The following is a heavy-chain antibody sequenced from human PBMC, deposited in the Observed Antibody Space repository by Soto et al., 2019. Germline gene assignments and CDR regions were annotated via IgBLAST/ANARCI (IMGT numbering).Heavy chain of an antibody. CDR1: GYTFTSYG. D-gene: IGHD3-22*01. CDR3: ARDMGGYYFEPNDY. Sequence: ASVKVSCRTSGYTFTSYGISWVRQAPGQGLEWMGWITANNVNTNYAQKFQGRVTMTTDTSTATAYMELRSLRSDDTAVYYCARDMGGYYFEPNDYWGQGTLVTVSS. CDR2: ITANNVNT. J-gene: IGHJ4*02. V-gene: IGHV1-18*01.